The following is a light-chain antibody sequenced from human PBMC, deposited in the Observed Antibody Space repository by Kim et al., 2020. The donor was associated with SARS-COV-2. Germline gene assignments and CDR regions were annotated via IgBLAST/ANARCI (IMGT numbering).Light chain of an antibody. CDR1: NIGSTS. CDR2: YDS. CDR3: QVWDSSSDHP. J-gene: IGLJ2*01. V-gene: IGLV3-21*04. Sequence: APGKTARITGGGNNIGSTSVHWYQQKPGQAPVLVIYYDSDRPSGIPERFSGSNSGNTATLTISRVEAGDEADYYCQVWDSSSDHPIGGGTQLTVL.